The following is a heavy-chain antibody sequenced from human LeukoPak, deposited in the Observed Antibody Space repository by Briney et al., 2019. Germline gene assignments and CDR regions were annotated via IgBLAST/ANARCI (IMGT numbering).Heavy chain of an antibody. Sequence: PGGSLRLSCVASGFTFNYFDMHWVRQRPGKGLEWISAIGNDGETHYSDSVKGRFTISRDNAKSSLFLQMNSLRAEDTGVYYCARATFSSSGHSYWGQGTLVTVSS. D-gene: IGHD6-13*01. J-gene: IGHJ4*02. CDR2: IGNDGET. CDR1: GFTFNYFD. CDR3: ARATFSSSGHSY. V-gene: IGHV3-13*04.